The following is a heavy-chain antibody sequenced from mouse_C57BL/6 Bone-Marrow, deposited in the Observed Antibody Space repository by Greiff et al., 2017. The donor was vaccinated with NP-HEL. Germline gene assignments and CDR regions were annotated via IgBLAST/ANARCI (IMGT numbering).Heavy chain of an antibody. CDR2: ISDGGSYT. Sequence: EVKVVESGGGLVKPGGSLKLSCAASGFTFSSYAMSWVRQTPEKRLEWVATISDGGSYTYYPDNVKGRFTISRDNAKNNLYLQMSHLKSEDTAMYYCARVSPYAMDYWGQGTSVTVSS. CDR3: ARVSPYAMDY. J-gene: IGHJ4*01. CDR1: GFTFSSYA. V-gene: IGHV5-4*03.